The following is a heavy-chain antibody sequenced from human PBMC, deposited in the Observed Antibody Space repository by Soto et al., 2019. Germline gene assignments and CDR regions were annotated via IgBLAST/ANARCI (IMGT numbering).Heavy chain of an antibody. V-gene: IGHV3-21*01. D-gene: IGHD3-3*01. CDR3: ARQNDFWSGYYYYYYYGMDV. CDR2: ISSSSSYI. CDR1: GFTFSSYS. Sequence: VGSLRLSCAASGFTFSSYSMNWVRQAPGKGLEWVSSISSSSSYIYYADSVKGRFTISRDNAKNSLYLQMNSLRAEDTAVYYCARQNDFWSGYYYYYYYGMDVWGQGTTVTVS. J-gene: IGHJ6*02.